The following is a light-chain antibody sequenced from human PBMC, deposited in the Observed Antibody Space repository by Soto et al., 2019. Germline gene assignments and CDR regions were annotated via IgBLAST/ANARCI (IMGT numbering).Light chain of an antibody. J-gene: IGLJ2*01. CDR3: SSYTSSGTLI. CDR1: SSDVGAYNY. Sequence: QSVLTQPASVSGSPGQSITISCAGSSSDVGAYNYVSWYQQYPGKVPKLMIYDVINRPLGVSNRFSGSKSGNTASLTISGLQPEDEADYYCSSYTSSGTLIFGGGTKLTVL. V-gene: IGLV2-14*01. CDR2: DVI.